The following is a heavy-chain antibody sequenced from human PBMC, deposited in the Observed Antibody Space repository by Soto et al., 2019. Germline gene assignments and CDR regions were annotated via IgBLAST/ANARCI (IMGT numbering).Heavy chain of an antibody. CDR2: ISAYNGNT. V-gene: IGHV1-18*01. D-gene: IGHD3-3*01. CDR3: ARAPLTLYDFGSGYFQTFDY. CDR1: GYTFTSYG. J-gene: IGHJ4*02. Sequence: GASVKVSCKASGYTFTSYGISWVRQAPGQGLEWMGWISAYNGNTNYAQKLQGRVTMTTDTSTSTAYMELRSLRSDDTAVYYCARAPLTLYDFGSGYFQTFDYWGQGTLVTFSS.